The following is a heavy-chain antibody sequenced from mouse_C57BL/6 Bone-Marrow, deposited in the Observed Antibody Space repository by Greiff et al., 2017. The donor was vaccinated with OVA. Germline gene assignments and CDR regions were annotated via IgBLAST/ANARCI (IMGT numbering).Heavy chain of an antibody. Sequence: MLVESGGGLVQPGGSLKLSCAASGFTFSDYYMYWVRQTPEKRLEWVAYISNGGGSTYYPDTVKGRFTISRDNAKNTLYLQMSRLKSEDTAMYYCARQRGFYDGYFDVWGTGTTVTVSS. J-gene: IGHJ1*03. CDR3: ARQRGFYDGYFDV. CDR1: GFTFSDYY. V-gene: IGHV5-12*01. D-gene: IGHD2-3*01. CDR2: ISNGGGST.